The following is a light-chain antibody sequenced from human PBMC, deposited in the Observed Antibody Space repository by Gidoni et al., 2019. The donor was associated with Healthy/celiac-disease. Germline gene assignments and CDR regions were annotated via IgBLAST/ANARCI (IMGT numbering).Light chain of an antibody. CDR3: QKYNNAPRT. J-gene: IGKJ1*01. Sequence: DIQMTQSPSSLAASVGDRVTITCRASQGISNYLAWYQQKPGKVPKLLISAASSLQSGVPSRFSCSGSVTYFTLTISSLQPEDVATYYGQKYNNAPRTFGQGTKVEIK. CDR2: AAS. V-gene: IGKV1-27*01. CDR1: QGISNY.